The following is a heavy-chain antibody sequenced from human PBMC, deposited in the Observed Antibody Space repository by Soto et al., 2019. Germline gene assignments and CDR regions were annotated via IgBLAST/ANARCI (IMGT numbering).Heavy chain of an antibody. CDR2: IYSGGST. Sequence: AGGSLRLSCAASGFTVSSNYMSWVRQAPGKGLEWVSVIYSGGSTYYADSVKGRFTISRDNSKNTLYLQMNSLRAEDTAVYYCARGPTGSSSWYLDYFDYWGQGTLVTVSS. CDR3: ARGPTGSSSWYLDYFDY. J-gene: IGHJ4*02. CDR1: GFTVSSNY. V-gene: IGHV3-53*01. D-gene: IGHD6-13*01.